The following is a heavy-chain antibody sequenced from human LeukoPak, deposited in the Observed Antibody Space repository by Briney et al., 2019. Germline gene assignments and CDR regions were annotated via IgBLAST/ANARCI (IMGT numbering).Heavy chain of an antibody. V-gene: IGHV3-21*04. Sequence: GGSLRLSCAASGFTFITYTMDWVRQAPGKGLEWVSSISSSRDYIYYADSVKGRFTISRDNAKNSLYLLMNSLRAEDSAVYYCAKDRSGGFSYGCDAFDLWGPGTMVTVSS. CDR2: ISSSRDYI. J-gene: IGHJ3*01. D-gene: IGHD5-18*01. CDR3: AKDRSGGFSYGCDAFDL. CDR1: GFTFITYT.